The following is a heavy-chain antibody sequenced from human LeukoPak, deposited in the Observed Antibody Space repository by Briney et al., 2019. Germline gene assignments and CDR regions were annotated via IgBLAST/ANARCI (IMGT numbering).Heavy chain of an antibody. CDR3: ARDDCSSISCYHNWFDP. D-gene: IGHD2-2*01. J-gene: IGHJ5*02. Sequence: GGSLRLSCAASGFTFDDYAMHWVRQAPGKGLEWVSGISWNSGSIGYADSVKGRFTISRDNAKNSLYPQMNSLRAEDTAVYYCARDDCSSISCYHNWFDPWGQGTLVTVSS. V-gene: IGHV3-9*01. CDR2: ISWNSGSI. CDR1: GFTFDDYA.